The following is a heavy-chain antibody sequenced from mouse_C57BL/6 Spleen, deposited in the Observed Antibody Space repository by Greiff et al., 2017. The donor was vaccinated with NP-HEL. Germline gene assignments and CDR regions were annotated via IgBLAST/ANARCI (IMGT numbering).Heavy chain of an antibody. V-gene: IGHV1-82*01. J-gene: IGHJ3*01. CDR1: GYAFSSSW. Sequence: QVQLKESGPELVKPGASVKISCKASGYAFSSSWMNWVKQRPGKGLEWIGRIYPGDGDTNYNGKFKGKATLTADKSSSTAYMQLSSLTSEDSAVYFCARSPYDGYPYWGQGTLVTVSA. D-gene: IGHD2-3*01. CDR3: ARSPYDGYPY. CDR2: IYPGDGDT.